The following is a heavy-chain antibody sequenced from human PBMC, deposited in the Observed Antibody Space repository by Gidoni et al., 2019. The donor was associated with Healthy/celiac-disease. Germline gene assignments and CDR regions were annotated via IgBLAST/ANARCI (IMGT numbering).Heavy chain of an antibody. Sequence: QVQLQESGPGLVKPSQTLSLTCTVSGGYISSGGYYWSWIHQHPGKGLELIGYIYYSGSTYYNPSLKSRVTISVDTSKNQFSLKLSSVTAADTAVYYCARDTGFMVRGRHDAFDIWGQGTMVTVSS. J-gene: IGHJ3*02. CDR3: ARDTGFMVRGRHDAFDI. V-gene: IGHV4-31*03. CDR2: IYYSGST. D-gene: IGHD3-10*01. CDR1: GGYISSGGYY.